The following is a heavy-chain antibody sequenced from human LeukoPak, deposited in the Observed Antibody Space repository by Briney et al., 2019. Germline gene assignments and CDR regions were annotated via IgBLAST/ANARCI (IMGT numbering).Heavy chain of an antibody. V-gene: IGHV4-59*01. CDR1: GGSISSYH. J-gene: IGHJ5*02. D-gene: IGHD4/OR15-4a*01. Sequence: SETLSLTCTVSGGSISSYHWSWIRQPPGKGLEWIGYIYYSGSTNYNPSLKSRVTISVDTSKNQLSLKLSSVTAADTAVYYCARDITSGYGAFDPWGQGTLVTVSS. CDR3: ARDITSGYGAFDP. CDR2: IYYSGST.